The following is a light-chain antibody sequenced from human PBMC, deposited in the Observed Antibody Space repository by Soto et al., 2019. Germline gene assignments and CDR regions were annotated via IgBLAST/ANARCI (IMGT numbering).Light chain of an antibody. Sequence: DLQMTQSPSTLSASVGDRVTISCRASQSISGWLAWYQQKPGKAPKLLIYKASTLESGVPSRFSGSGSGTEFTLPIRSLQPDDFATYYCQQYNNYGSWTFGQGTKVEI. CDR3: QQYNNYGSWT. V-gene: IGKV1-5*03. J-gene: IGKJ1*01. CDR1: QSISGW. CDR2: KAS.